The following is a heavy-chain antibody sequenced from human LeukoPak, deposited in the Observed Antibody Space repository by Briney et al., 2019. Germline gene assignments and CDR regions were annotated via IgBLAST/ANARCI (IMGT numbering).Heavy chain of an antibody. Sequence: ASVKVSCKASGYTFINYAINWGRQAPGQRPEWVGWINAVNGNTKYSQKFQGRVTITRDTSASTAYMELTSLTSADTAVYYCARLVNNAFDIWGQGTMVTVSS. CDR3: ARLVNNAFDI. CDR2: INAVNGNT. CDR1: GYTFINYA. D-gene: IGHD4-23*01. V-gene: IGHV1-3*01. J-gene: IGHJ3*02.